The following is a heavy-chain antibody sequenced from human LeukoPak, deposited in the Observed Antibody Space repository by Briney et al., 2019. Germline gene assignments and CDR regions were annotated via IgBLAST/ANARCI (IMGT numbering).Heavy chain of an antibody. CDR1: GFSFSTYS. V-gene: IGHV3-21*06. CDR2: VSGMSEYI. D-gene: IGHD6-19*01. J-gene: IGHJ4*02. CDR3: ARWYSSGWYSDY. Sequence: PGGSLRLSCAASGFSFSTYSMIWVGQAPGKGLEWVSSVSGMSEYIYYADSLRGRFTIFRDNAKNTVYLQMNILRAEATAVYYCARWYSSGWYSDYWGQGTLVTVSS.